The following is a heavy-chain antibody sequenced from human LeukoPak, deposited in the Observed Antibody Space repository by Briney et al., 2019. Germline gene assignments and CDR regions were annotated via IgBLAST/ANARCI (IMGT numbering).Heavy chain of an antibody. Sequence: PGGSLRLSCAASGFTFSSYEMNWVRQAPGKGLEWVSYISSSGSTIYYADSVKGRFTISRDNAKNSLYLQMNSLRAEDTAVYYCARGLRYYYGSGSYFYYYYMDVWGKGTTVTISS. J-gene: IGHJ6*03. CDR1: GFTFSSYE. D-gene: IGHD3-10*01. V-gene: IGHV3-48*03. CDR2: ISSSGSTI. CDR3: ARGLRYYYGSGSYFYYYYMDV.